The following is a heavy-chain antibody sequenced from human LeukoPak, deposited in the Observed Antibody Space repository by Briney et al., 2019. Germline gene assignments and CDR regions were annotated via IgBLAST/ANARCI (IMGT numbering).Heavy chain of an antibody. CDR2: IYYSGST. D-gene: IGHD3-10*01. CDR3: ARAWDYYGSGRDDAFDI. V-gene: IGHV4-59*01. Sequence: SETLSLTCTVSGGSISSYYWSWIRQPPGKGLEWIGYIYYSGSTNYNPSLKSRVTISVDTSKNQFSLKLSSVTAADTAVYYCARAWDYYGSGRDDAFDIWGQGTMVTVSS. J-gene: IGHJ3*02. CDR1: GGSISSYY.